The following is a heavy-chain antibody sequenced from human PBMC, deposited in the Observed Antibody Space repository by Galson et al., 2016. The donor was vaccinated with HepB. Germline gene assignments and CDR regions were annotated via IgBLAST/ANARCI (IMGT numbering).Heavy chain of an antibody. CDR2: ISSSGSTI. CDR1: GFSFSNYW. J-gene: IGHJ2*01. V-gene: IGHV3-48*03. CDR3: ARDAHIVVETAIPGYFDL. Sequence: SLRLSCAASGFSFSNYWIHWVRQAPGKGLEWVSYISSSGSTIYYADSVKGRFTISRDNAKNSLYLQMNSLRAEDTAVYYCARDAHIVVETAIPGYFDLWGRGTLVTVSS. D-gene: IGHD2-21*02.